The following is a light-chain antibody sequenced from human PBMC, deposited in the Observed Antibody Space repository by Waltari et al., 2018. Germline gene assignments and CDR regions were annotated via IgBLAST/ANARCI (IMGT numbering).Light chain of an antibody. V-gene: IGLV2-23*02. Sequence: QSGLAQPASASGSPGQSITITCTGTSRDVGNSNLVSWYQQRPGKAPRLLIYEVTKRTPGTSDRFSASKSGNTASLSIPGLQAQEDEADYYCCSYVGLGTYVFGTGTKVTV. CDR1: SRDVGNSNL. J-gene: IGLJ1*01. CDR2: EVT. CDR3: CSYVGLGTYV.